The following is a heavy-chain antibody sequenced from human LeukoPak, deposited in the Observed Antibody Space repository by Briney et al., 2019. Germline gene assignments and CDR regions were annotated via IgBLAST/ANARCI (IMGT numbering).Heavy chain of an antibody. V-gene: IGHV4-34*01. Sequence: PSETLSLTCAVYGGSLSGYYWSWIRQSPGKGLEWIGKINHSGSSNYNPSLKNRVTTSVDTSKNQFSLKLTSVTAADTAVYYCARGKSSPHAFDIWGQGTMVTVSS. CDR1: GGSLSGYY. J-gene: IGHJ3*02. CDR2: INHSGSS. CDR3: ARGKSSPHAFDI.